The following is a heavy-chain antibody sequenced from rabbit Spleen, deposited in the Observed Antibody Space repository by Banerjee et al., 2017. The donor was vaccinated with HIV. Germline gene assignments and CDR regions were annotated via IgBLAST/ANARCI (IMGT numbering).Heavy chain of an antibody. CDR3: ARDTGSGHYIDAYFDL. V-gene: IGHV1S40*01. CDR1: GVSFSSNHY. J-gene: IGHJ4*01. CDR2: INIVTGKS. D-gene: IGHD1-1*01. Sequence: QSLEESGGDLVKPGASLTLTCTASGVSFSSNHYMCWVRQAPGKGLEWIACINIVTGKSVYANWAEGRFIMSRTSSTTVTLQMTSLTAADTATYFCARDTGSGHYIDAYFDLWGPGTLVTVS.